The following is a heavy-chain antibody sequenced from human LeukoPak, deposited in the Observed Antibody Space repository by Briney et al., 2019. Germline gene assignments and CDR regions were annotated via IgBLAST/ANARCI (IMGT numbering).Heavy chain of an antibody. Sequence: SETLSLTCTVSGYSISTGYYWSWIRQPAGKGLEWIGRIYTSGSTNYNPSLKSRVTMSVDTSKNQFSLRLSSVTAADTAVYYCARDQYYYDSSGYYKSDPWGQGTLVTVSS. CDR2: IYTSGST. D-gene: IGHD3-22*01. CDR1: GYSISTGYY. J-gene: IGHJ5*02. V-gene: IGHV4-4*07. CDR3: ARDQYYYDSSGYYKSDP.